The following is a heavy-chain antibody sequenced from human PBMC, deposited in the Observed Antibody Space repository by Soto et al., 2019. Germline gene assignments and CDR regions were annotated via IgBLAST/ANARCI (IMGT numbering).Heavy chain of an antibody. D-gene: IGHD3-10*01. Sequence: ASVKVSCKATGYTFTSYGISWVRQAPGQGIEKMRWISAYNGNTNYAQKLQGRATITTDTSTRTAYMELRSLRSDDKAVYYCASCRLVWFGELALLRSSYYYYGMDVWGQGTTVPVSS. V-gene: IGHV1-18*01. CDR3: ASCRLVWFGELALLRSSYYYYGMDV. CDR2: ISAYNGNT. J-gene: IGHJ6*02. CDR1: GYTFTSYG.